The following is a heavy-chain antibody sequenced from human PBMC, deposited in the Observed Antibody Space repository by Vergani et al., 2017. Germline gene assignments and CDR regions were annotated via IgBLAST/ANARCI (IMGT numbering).Heavy chain of an antibody. CDR1: GFTFSSYG. CDR2: ISYDGSNK. Sequence: QVQLVESGGGVVQPGRSLRLSCAASGFTFSSYGMHWVRQAPGKGLEWVAVISYDGSNKYYADSVKGRFTISRDNSKNTLYLQMNSLRAEDTAVYYCARGDTAMANYYYYYMDVWGKGTTVTVSS. D-gene: IGHD5-18*01. CDR3: ARGDTAMANYYYYYMDV. J-gene: IGHJ6*03. V-gene: IGHV3-30*03.